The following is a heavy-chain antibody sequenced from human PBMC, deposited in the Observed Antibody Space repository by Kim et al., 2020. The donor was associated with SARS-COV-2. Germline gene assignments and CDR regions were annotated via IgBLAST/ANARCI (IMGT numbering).Heavy chain of an antibody. CDR1: GGSFSGYY. CDR3: ARGVAYYDFWSGYYTKRALYYFDY. Sequence: SETLSLTCAVYGGSFSGYYWSWIRQPPGKGLEWIGEINHSGSTNYNPSLKSRVTISVDTSKNQFSLKLSSVTAADTAVYYCARGVAYYDFWSGYYTKRALYYFDYWGQGTLVTVSS. D-gene: IGHD3-3*01. CDR2: INHSGST. V-gene: IGHV4-34*01. J-gene: IGHJ4*02.